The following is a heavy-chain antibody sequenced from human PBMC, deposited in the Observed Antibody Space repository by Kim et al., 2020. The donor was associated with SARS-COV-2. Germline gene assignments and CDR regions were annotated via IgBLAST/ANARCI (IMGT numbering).Heavy chain of an antibody. D-gene: IGHD3-10*01. J-gene: IGHJ3*02. Sequence: SETLSLTCAVYGGSFSGYYWSWIRQPPGKGLEWIGEINHSGSTNYNPSLKSRVTISVDTSKNQFSLKLSSVTAADTAVYYCARGGGPVVLLWFGESPKAFDIWGQGTMVTVSS. CDR3: ARGGGPVVLLWFGESPKAFDI. V-gene: IGHV4-34*01. CDR1: GGSFSGYY. CDR2: INHSGST.